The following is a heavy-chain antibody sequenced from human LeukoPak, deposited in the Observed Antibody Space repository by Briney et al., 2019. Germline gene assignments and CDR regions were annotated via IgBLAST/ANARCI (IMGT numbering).Heavy chain of an antibody. J-gene: IGHJ4*02. Sequence: ASVKVSCKASGYTFTAYYMHWVRQAPGQGLEWMGWINPNSGDTNYAQNFQGRVTMTRDTSINIAYMELSSLRSDDTAVYYCARIKWSAANDWGQGTLVTVSS. CDR3: ARIKWSAAND. CDR1: GYTFTAYY. V-gene: IGHV1-2*02. CDR2: INPNSGDT. D-gene: IGHD6-13*01.